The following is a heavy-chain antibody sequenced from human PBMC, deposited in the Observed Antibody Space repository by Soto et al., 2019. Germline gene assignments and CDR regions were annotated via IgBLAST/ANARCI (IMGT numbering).Heavy chain of an antibody. Sequence: SETLSLTCAVYGGSFSGYYWSWIRQPPGKGLEWIGEINHSGSTNYNPSLKSRVTISVDTSKNQFSLKLSSVTAADTAVYYCARSHKFFSMYQLQPTANCFDSWGQGTLVTVSS. D-gene: IGHD2-2*01. CDR3: ARSHKFFSMYQLQPTANCFDS. V-gene: IGHV4-34*01. J-gene: IGHJ5*01. CDR2: INHSGST. CDR1: GGSFSGYY.